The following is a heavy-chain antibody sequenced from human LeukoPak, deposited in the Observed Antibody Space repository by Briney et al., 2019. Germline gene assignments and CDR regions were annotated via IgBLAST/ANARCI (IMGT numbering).Heavy chain of an antibody. D-gene: IGHD3-22*01. V-gene: IGHV5-51*01. CDR2: IYPGDSDT. J-gene: IGHJ4*02. CDR1: GYIFTNFW. CDR3: ARGPRGGNYYDSSGYFDY. Sequence: GESLKISCKGSGYIFTNFWIGWVRQMPGKGLEWMGIIYPGDSDTRYNPSFQGQVTISADKSISTAYLQWSSLKASDTAMYYCARGPRGGNYYDSSGYFDYWGQGTLVTVSS.